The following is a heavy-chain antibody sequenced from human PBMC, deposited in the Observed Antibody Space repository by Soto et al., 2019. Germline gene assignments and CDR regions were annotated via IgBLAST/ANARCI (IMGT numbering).Heavy chain of an antibody. CDR3: AREDGGGPFDY. CDR1: GFMISAYA. J-gene: IGHJ4*02. CDR2: MSGTSADT. V-gene: IGHV3-23*01. D-gene: IGHD2-15*01. Sequence: DVHLLESGGGLVQPGGSLRLSCAASGFMISAYAMHWVRQAPVQGLEWVSSMSGTSADTYYEDSVKVRCTVSSDSSKDTLYLQLNSLRAENTALYFCAREDGGGPFDYWGQGTLVIGSS.